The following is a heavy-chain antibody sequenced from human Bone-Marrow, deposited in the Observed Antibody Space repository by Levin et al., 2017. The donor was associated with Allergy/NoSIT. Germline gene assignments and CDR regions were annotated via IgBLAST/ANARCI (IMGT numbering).Heavy chain of an antibody. D-gene: IGHD2-8*01. Sequence: GGSLRLSCAVSRFTVYNNYMSWVRQAPGKGLEWVSLIYSGGTTQYADSVKGRFTISRDSSKNTLYLQMNSLTPEDTAMYYCARNVPLTANGYWGQGTLVTVSS. CDR1: RFTVYNNY. CDR2: IYSGGTT. V-gene: IGHV3-66*01. J-gene: IGHJ4*02. CDR3: ARNVPLTANGY.